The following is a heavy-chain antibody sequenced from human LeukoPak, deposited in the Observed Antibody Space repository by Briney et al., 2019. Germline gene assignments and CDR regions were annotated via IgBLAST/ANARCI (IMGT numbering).Heavy chain of an antibody. D-gene: IGHD5-24*01. J-gene: IGHJ4*02. CDR3: AKGGGGRWLHYFDY. CDR2: ISYDGSSK. CDR1: GFTFSSYG. V-gene: IGHV3-30*18. Sequence: QVQLVESGGGVVQPGRSLRLSCAPFGFTFSSYGMHWVRQAPGKGLEWVAVISYDGSSKYYADSVKGRFTISRDNSKNTRYLQMNRRGAGDTAVYYCAKGGGGRWLHYFDYWGQGTLVTVSS.